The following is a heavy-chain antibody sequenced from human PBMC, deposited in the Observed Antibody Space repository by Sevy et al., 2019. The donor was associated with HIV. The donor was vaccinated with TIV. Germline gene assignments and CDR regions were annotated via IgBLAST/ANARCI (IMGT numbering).Heavy chain of an antibody. J-gene: IGHJ6*03. V-gene: IGHV2-26*01. CDR3: AREWGPDYYYYYMDV. CDR2: IFSNDEK. CDR1: GFSLSNARMG. Sequence: SGPTLVNPTETLTLTCTVSGFSLSNARMGVSWIRQPPGKALEWLAHIFSNDEKSYSTTLKSRLTISKDTSKSQVVLTMTNMDPVDTATYYCAREWGPDYYYYYMDVWGKGTTVTVSS. D-gene: IGHD1-26*01.